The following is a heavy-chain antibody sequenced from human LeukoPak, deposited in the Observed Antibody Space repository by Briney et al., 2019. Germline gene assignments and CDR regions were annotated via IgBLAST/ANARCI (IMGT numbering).Heavy chain of an antibody. D-gene: IGHD5-12*01. J-gene: IGHJ4*02. V-gene: IGHV3-21*04. CDR1: GFAFETYT. CDR2: ISSTSSDI. CDR3: AKGLFSGYDKYLDS. Sequence: GGSLRLSCVASGFAFETYTMNWVRQAPGKGLEWVSFISSTSSDINYADSVRDRFTISRDNAKNSLFLQMDSQRVEDTAVYYCAKGLFSGYDKYLDSWGQGTLVTVSS.